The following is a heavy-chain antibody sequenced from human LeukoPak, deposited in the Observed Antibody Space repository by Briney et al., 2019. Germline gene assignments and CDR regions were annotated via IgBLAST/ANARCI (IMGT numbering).Heavy chain of an antibody. J-gene: IGHJ4*02. D-gene: IGHD1-26*01. Sequence: PSETLSLTCTVSHASISSYHWTWIRQPAGKGLEWIGRIYSSGNTNYNPSLKSRVTMSVDTSKNQFSLNLISVTAADTAVYYCASYSGSNAYYASWGQGTLVTVSS. V-gene: IGHV4-4*07. CDR2: IYSSGNT. CDR1: HASISSYH. CDR3: ASYSGSNAYYAS.